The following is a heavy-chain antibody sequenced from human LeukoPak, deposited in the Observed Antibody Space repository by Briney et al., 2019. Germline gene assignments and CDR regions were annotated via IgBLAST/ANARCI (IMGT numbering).Heavy chain of an antibody. D-gene: IGHD3-10*01. J-gene: IGHJ3*02. CDR1: GFTFSSYW. Sequence: PGGSLRLSCAASGFTFSSYWMSWVRQAPGKGLEWVANIKKDESEKYYVDSVKGRFTISRDNAKKSLYLQMNSLKTEDTAVYYCVRGDYGSGTLRYSLAIWGQGTGVTVSS. CDR3: VRGDYGSGTLRYSLAI. V-gene: IGHV3-7*03. CDR2: IKKDESEK.